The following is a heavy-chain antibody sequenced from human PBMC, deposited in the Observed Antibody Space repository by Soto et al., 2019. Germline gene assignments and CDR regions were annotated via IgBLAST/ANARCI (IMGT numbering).Heavy chain of an antibody. CDR1: GFTFSSYW. CDR2: IKQDGSEK. D-gene: IGHD3-3*01. V-gene: IGHV3-7*01. J-gene: IGHJ3*02. CDR3: TIFGVVTFDAFDI. Sequence: PGGSLRLSCAASGFTFSSYWMSWVRQAPGKGLEWVANIKQDGSEKYYVDSVKGRFTISRDNAKNSLYLQMNSLRAEDTAVYYCTIFGVVTFDAFDIWGQGTMVTVSS.